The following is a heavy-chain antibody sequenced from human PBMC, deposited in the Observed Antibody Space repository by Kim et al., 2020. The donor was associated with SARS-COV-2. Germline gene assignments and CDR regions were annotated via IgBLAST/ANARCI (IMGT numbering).Heavy chain of an antibody. CDR1: GFTFSDYS. V-gene: IGHV3-9*01. D-gene: IGHD2-21*01. CDR2: IRHNSDTI. CDR3: ARRACGEGCKVFAS. J-gene: IGHJ4*02. Sequence: GGSLRLSCVASGFTFSDYSIHWVRQAPGKGLEWVSGIRHNSDTIVYADSVKGRFTISRDNAKNSLYLQMNSLRAEDTALYYCARRACGEGCKVFASWGQGTLVTLS.